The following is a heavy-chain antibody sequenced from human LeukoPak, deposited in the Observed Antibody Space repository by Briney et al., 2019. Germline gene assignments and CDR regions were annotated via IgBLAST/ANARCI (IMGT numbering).Heavy chain of an antibody. CDR1: GGSISSGSYY. CDR3: ARGWSGYSSGLNWFDP. Sequence: SETLSLTCTVSGGSISSGSYYWSWIRQPAGKGLEWIGRIYTSGSTNYNPSLKSRVTISVDTSENQFSLKLSSVTAADTAVYYCARGWSGYSSGLNWFDPWGQGTLVTVSS. CDR2: IYTSGST. V-gene: IGHV4-61*02. D-gene: IGHD6-25*01. J-gene: IGHJ5*02.